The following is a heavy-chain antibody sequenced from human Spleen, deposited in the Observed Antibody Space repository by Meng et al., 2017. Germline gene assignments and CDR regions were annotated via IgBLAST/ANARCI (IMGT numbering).Heavy chain of an antibody. D-gene: IGHD3-16*02. V-gene: IGHV3-30*16. CDR2: IGSDGGHT. J-gene: IGHJ5*02. Sequence: GESLKISCEASGFIFRSYLMHWVRQAPGKGLEWVALIGSDGGHTYYADSVKGRFTISRDNSKNTLYLQMDGLRPDDTAVYYCARGFYVWGSYRYDSSISSWGQGTLVTVSS. CDR3: ARGFYVWGSYRYDSSISS. CDR1: GFIFRSYL.